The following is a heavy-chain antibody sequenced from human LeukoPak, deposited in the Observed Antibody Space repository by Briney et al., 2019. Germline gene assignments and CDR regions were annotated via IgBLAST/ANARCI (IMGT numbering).Heavy chain of an antibody. D-gene: IGHD3-10*01. J-gene: IGHJ4*02. Sequence: GGSLRLSCAASGFAFDDYAMHWVRQAPGKGLEWVSGISWNSGSIYYADSVKGRFTISRDNAKNSLYLQMNSLRPDDTALYYCAKGLAPSGAYGLDDYWGQGTLVTVSS. CDR2: ISWNSGSI. V-gene: IGHV3-9*01. CDR3: AKGLAPSGAYGLDDY. CDR1: GFAFDDYA.